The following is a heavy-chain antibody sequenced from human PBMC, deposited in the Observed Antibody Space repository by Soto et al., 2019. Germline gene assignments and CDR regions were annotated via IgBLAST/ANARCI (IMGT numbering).Heavy chain of an antibody. V-gene: IGHV6-1*01. J-gene: IGHJ5*01. CDR1: GDSVSGNSAA. D-gene: IGHD2-2*01. CDR2: TYYRSRWYN. CDR3: ARTLAYCSSTSCYAPWFDS. Sequence: SQTLSLTCAISGDSVSGNSAAWNWIRQSPSRGLEWLGRTYYRSRWYNDYAVSVKSRITVTPDTSKNQFSLQLNSVTPEDTAVYYCARTLAYCSSTSCYAPWFDSWGQGTLVTVSS.